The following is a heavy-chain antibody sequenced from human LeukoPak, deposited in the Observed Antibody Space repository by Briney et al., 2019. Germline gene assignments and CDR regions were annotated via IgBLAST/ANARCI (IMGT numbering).Heavy chain of an antibody. Sequence: GGSLRLSCAASGITASRYDMSWVRQAPGKGLEWISYISGTSGAVYLADSVKGRFTTSRDNARNSLFLEMNSLRDEDTAVYYCVRGHMDVWGKGTTVIVFS. J-gene: IGHJ6*03. CDR1: GITASRYD. V-gene: IGHV3-48*02. CDR2: ISGTSGAV. CDR3: VRGHMDV.